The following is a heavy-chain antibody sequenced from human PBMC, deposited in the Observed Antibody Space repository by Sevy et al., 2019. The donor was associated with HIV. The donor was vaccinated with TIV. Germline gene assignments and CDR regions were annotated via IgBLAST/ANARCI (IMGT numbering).Heavy chain of an antibody. D-gene: IGHD3-22*01. J-gene: IGHJ3*02. Sequence: GGSLRLSCAASGITFNNYAMNWVRQAPGKGLDWVSTFFGSGGTTYYADSVKGRFTISRDNSKNTLYLQMNSLRTEDTALYYCAGGRFDSSGSFDAFDMWGQGTMVTVSS. CDR1: GITFNNYA. CDR3: AGGRFDSSGSFDAFDM. CDR2: FFGSGGTT. V-gene: IGHV3-23*01.